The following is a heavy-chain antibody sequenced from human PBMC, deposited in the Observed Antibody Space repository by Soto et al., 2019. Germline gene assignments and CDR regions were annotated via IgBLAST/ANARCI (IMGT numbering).Heavy chain of an antibody. Sequence: EVQLVESGGGLVKPGESLRLSCAASGFTFSTAWLSWVRQAPGKGLEWIGRIKSKNAGGTTQDAAPLKGRFTISRDDSRNTMYLQMNSLKTEDTAVYYCTTGSLTKSTRGEDHWGRGTLVTVSS. CDR3: TTGSLTKSTRGEDH. CDR2: IKSKNAGGTT. J-gene: IGHJ4*02. D-gene: IGHD3-10*01. CDR1: GFTFSTAW. V-gene: IGHV3-15*01.